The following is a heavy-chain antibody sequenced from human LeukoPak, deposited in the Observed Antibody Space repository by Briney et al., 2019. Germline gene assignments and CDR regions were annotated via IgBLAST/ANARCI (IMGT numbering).Heavy chain of an antibody. Sequence: PSETLSLTCTVSGGSISSYYWSWIRQPPGKGLEWIGYIYYSGSTNYNPSLKSRVTISVDTSKNQFSLKLSSVTAADTAVYYCARQAPHGYSSSWYGQWDYYYGMDVWGQGTTVTVSS. CDR2: IYYSGST. CDR3: ARQAPHGYSSSWYGQWDYYYGMDV. J-gene: IGHJ6*02. CDR1: GGSISSYY. V-gene: IGHV4-59*08. D-gene: IGHD6-13*01.